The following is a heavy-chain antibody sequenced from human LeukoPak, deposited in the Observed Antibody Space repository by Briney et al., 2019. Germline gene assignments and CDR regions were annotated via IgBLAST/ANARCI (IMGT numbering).Heavy chain of an antibody. V-gene: IGHV3-23*01. CDR3: AKDYRYYDSSGYYGLFDY. CDR1: GFTVGSDY. D-gene: IGHD3-22*01. Sequence: GGSLRLSCAASGFTVGSDYMSWVRQAPGKGLEWVSAISGSGGSTYYADSVKGRFTISRDNSKNTLYLQMNSLRAEDTAVYYCAKDYRYYDSSGYYGLFDYWGQGTLVTVSS. CDR2: ISGSGGST. J-gene: IGHJ4*02.